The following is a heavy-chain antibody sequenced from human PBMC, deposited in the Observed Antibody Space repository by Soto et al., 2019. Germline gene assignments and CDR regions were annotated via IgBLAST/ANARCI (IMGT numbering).Heavy chain of an antibody. CDR2: ISGGGDNT. V-gene: IGHV3-23*01. CDR3: VMQAEGRDVTFDY. CDR1: GFTFSTYA. Sequence: EVRLLESGGGLVQPGGSLRLSCAASGFTFSTYAMTWVRLAPGKGLEWVSLISGGGDNTFYEDSVKGRFTISRDNSKNILFLDRNRLRADDSSLYYCVMQAEGRDVTFDYWGQGTLVTVSS. J-gene: IGHJ4*02.